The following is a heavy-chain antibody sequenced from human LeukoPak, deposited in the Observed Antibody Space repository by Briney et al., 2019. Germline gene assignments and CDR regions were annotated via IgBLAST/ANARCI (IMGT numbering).Heavy chain of an antibody. V-gene: IGHV3-30*18. Sequence: GGCLRLSCAASVFTFSSYCMHWVRQAPGKGLDWVAVISNDGSKKYYADSVKGRFTISRDNSKNTLSLQVSSLRTEDTAVYYCAKDRYSYAFEYSDSWGQGTLVTVSS. CDR3: AKDRYSYAFEYSDS. CDR1: VFTFSSYC. CDR2: ISNDGSKK. D-gene: IGHD5-18*01. J-gene: IGHJ4*02.